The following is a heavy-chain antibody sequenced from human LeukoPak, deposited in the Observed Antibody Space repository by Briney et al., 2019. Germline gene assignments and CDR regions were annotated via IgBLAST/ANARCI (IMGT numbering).Heavy chain of an antibody. CDR1: GGSFSGYY. CDR3: ARAIDYGSGYFDY. D-gene: IGHD3-10*01. J-gene: IGHJ4*02. Sequence: PSETLSLTCAVYGGSFSGYYWSWIRQPPGKGLEWIGEINHSGSTNYNPSLKSRVTISVDTSKNQFSLKLSSVTAADTAVYYCARAIDYGSGYFDYWGQGTLVTVSA. V-gene: IGHV4-34*01. CDR2: INHSGST.